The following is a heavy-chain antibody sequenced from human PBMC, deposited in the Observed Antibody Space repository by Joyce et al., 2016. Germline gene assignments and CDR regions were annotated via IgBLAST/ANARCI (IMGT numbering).Heavy chain of an antibody. CDR3: ARGSRRDGYNGGSDY. D-gene: IGHD5-24*01. CDR1: GYSISSGYY. Sequence: QVQLQESGPGLVKSSETLSPTCAVSGYSISSGYYWGWIRQSPGKGLEWIGTIYHSGSTYHNPSLKRRVTMSVDTSKNQFSLNLTSVTAADTAVYYCARGSRRDGYNGGSDYWGQGTLVTVSS. J-gene: IGHJ4*02. CDR2: IYHSGST. V-gene: IGHV4-38-2*01.